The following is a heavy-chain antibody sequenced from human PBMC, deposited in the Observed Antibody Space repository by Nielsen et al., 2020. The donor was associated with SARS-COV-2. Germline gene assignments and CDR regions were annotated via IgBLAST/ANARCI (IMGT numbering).Heavy chain of an antibody. CDR1: GYSFTRYW. CDR3: ARGAYGSGSTIDY. D-gene: IGHD3-10*01. J-gene: IGHJ4*02. CDR2: IDPRDSYT. Sequence: GESLKISCKGSGYSFTRYWISWVRQMHGKGLEWMGRIDPRDSYTNYRPSFQGHGTISADKSISTAYLQWSSLKASDTAMYYCARGAYGSGSTIDYWGQGTLVTVSS. V-gene: IGHV5-10-1*01.